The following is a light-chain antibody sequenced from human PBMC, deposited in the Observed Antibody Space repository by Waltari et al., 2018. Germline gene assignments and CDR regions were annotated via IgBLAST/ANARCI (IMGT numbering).Light chain of an antibody. V-gene: IGLV2-23*01. J-gene: IGLJ3*02. CDR3: CSYAGSSIWV. Sequence: QSALPQPASVSGSPGQSITISCTGTSSAVGSYNLFSWYQQPPGKAPKLMIYEDSKRPSGVSNRFSGSKSGNTASLTISGLQAEDEANYYCCSYAGSSIWVFGGGTELTVL. CDR2: EDS. CDR1: SSAVGSYNL.